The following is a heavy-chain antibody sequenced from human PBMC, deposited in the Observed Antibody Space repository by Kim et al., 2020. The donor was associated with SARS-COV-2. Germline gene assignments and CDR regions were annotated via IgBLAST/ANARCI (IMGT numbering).Heavy chain of an antibody. CDR3: AGKGTGTTARAIDY. CDR2: IYYSGTT. J-gene: IGHJ4*02. D-gene: IGHD1-7*01. V-gene: IGHV4-30-4*01. CDR1: GGSISSGDYY. Sequence: SETLSLTCTVSGGSISSGDYYWSWIRQPPGKGLEWFGYIYYSGTTYYNPSPKSRVTISVDTSKNQFSLKLSSVTAADTAVYYCAGKGTGTTARAIDYWGQGTLVTVSS.